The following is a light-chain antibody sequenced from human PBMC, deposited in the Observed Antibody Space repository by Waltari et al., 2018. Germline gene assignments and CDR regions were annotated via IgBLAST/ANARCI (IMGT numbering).Light chain of an antibody. CDR3: QQYNSYSIT. CDR2: RAS. J-gene: IGKJ5*01. Sequence: DIQMTQSPSTLSASVGDRVTITCRASQTISSWLAWYQQQPGKAPRLLIYRASTLESGVPSRFSGSGSGTEFTLTISSLQPDDFATYYCQQYNSYSITFGQGTGLEIK. CDR1: QTISSW. V-gene: IGKV1-5*03.